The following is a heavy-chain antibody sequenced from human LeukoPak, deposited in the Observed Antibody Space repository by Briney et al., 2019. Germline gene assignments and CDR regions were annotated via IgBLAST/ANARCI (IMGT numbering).Heavy chain of an antibody. V-gene: IGHV3-53*01. CDR1: GFTFSSYS. J-gene: IGHJ4*02. D-gene: IGHD6-19*01. Sequence: PGGPLRLSCAASGFTFSSYSMNWVRQAPGKGLEWVSVIYSGGSTYYADSVKGRFTISRDNSKNTLYLQMNSLRAEDTAVYYCARALHEQWLTPFDYWGQGTLVTVSS. CDR3: ARALHEQWLTPFDY. CDR2: IYSGGST.